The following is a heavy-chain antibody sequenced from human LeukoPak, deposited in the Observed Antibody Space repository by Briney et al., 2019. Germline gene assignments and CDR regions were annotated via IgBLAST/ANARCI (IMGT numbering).Heavy chain of an antibody. CDR2: INPNSGGS. D-gene: IGHD6-13*01. CDR1: LYTLTNYG. J-gene: IGHJ5*02. CDR3: ARETAAGMTPLNWFDP. Sequence: EAAVKVSCMASLYTLTNYGICWVRPAPGRGREWMGWINPNSGGSNYAQKFEGRVTMTRDTSISTAYMELSRLRSDDTAVYYCARETAAGMTPLNWFDPWGQGTLVTVSS. V-gene: IGHV1-2*02.